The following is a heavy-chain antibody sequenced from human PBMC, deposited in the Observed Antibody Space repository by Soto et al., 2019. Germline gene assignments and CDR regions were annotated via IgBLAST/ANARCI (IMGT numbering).Heavy chain of an antibody. CDR1: GFTFDIYA. Sequence: GGALRVCCAASGFTFDIYARSWVRQGPGKGGEWVATIVGSGGTPYYADSVKGRFTISRDNSKNTLYVQMNSLRADDTAEYYCAKHSGYDHYYDMDVWGQGTTVTVSS. V-gene: IGHV3-23*01. CDR2: IVGSGGTP. J-gene: IGHJ6*02. CDR3: AKHSGYDHYYDMDV. D-gene: IGHD5-12*01.